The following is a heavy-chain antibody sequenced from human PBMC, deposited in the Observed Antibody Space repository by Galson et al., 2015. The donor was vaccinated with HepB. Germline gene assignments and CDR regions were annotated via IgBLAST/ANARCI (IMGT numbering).Heavy chain of an antibody. V-gene: IGHV1-69*13. CDR3: ARDETTVTLRDDYYYMDV. Sequence: SVKVSCKVSGGTFTRYALTWVRQSPGQGLEWMGGIIPIFGTTNYAQKFQDRVTITADEFTSTAYMELRSLRSEDTAVYYCARDETTVTLRDDYYYMDVWGKGTTVTVSS. D-gene: IGHD4-17*01. J-gene: IGHJ6*03. CDR2: IIPIFGTT. CDR1: GGTFTRYA.